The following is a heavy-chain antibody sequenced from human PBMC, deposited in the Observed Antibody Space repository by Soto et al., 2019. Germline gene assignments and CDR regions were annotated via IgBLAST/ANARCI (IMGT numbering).Heavy chain of an antibody. V-gene: IGHV4-39*01. CDR2: IYYSGST. J-gene: IGHJ4*02. CDR3: ARDYDSSGDY. D-gene: IGHD3-22*01. Sequence: SETLSLTCTVSGGSISTSRYYWGWIRQPPGKGLEWIGSIYYSGSTYYNPSLKSRVTISVDTSKNQFSLKLSSVTAADTAVYYCARDYDSSGDYWGQGTLVTVSS. CDR1: GGSISTSRYY.